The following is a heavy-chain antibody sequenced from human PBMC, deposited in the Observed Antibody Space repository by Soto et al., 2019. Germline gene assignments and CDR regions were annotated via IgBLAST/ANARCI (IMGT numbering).Heavy chain of an antibody. CDR1: GFTFSSYG. CDR2: ISYDGSNK. Sequence: QVQLVESGGGVVQPGRSLRLSCAASGFTFSSYGMHWVRQAPGKGLEWVAVISYDGSNKYYADSVKGRFTISRDNSKNTLYLRMNSLRAEDTAVYYCAKDHQLGYDYWDQGTLVTVSS. V-gene: IGHV3-30*18. CDR3: AKDHQLGYDY. J-gene: IGHJ4*02. D-gene: IGHD2-2*01.